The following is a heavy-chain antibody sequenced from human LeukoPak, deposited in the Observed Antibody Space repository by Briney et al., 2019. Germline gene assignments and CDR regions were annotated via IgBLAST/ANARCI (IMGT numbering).Heavy chain of an antibody. D-gene: IGHD2-2*01. Sequence: GGSLRLSCAASGFTFSSYWMSWVRQAPGKGLEWVANIKQDGSEKYYVDSVKGRFTISRDNAKNSLYLQMNSLRAEDTAVYYCARDAYNSYRRHCSSTSCYLYYYYYMDVWGKGTTVTVSS. CDR3: ARDAYNSYRRHCSSTSCYLYYYYYMDV. V-gene: IGHV3-7*01. CDR2: IKQDGSEK. J-gene: IGHJ6*03. CDR1: GFTFSSYW.